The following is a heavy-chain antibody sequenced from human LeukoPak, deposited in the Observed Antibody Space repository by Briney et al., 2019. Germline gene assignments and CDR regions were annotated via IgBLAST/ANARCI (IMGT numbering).Heavy chain of an antibody. J-gene: IGHJ6*04. V-gene: IGHV3-7*01. D-gene: IGHD3-10*02. Sequence: GGSLRLSCAASEFTFSSYWMSWVRQAPGKGLEWVANIKQDGSEKYYVDSVKGRFTISRDNAKNSLYLQMNSLRAEDTAVYYCAELGITMIGDVWGKGTTVTISS. CDR2: IKQDGSEK. CDR1: EFTFSSYW. CDR3: AELGITMIGDV.